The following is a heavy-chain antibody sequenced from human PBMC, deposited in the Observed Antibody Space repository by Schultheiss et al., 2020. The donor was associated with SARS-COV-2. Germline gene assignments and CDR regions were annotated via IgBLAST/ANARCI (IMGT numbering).Heavy chain of an antibody. CDR1: GFTHSDDG. CDR3: VKEEGHGPNNFDY. Sequence: LRLSCAASGFTHSDDGMHWVRRAPGKGLEWIGEINHSGSTNYNPSLKSRVTISVDTSKNQFSLKLSSVTAADTAVYYCVKEEGHGPNNFDYLGQGTLVTVSS. CDR2: INHSGST. V-gene: IGHV4-34*09. J-gene: IGHJ4*02. D-gene: IGHD2/OR15-2a*01.